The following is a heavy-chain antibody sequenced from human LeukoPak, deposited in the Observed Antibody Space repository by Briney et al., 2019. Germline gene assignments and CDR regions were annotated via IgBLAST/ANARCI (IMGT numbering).Heavy chain of an antibody. CDR3: AKRKGYGGNTEHFDY. CDR1: GFTFSSYA. V-gene: IGHV3-23*01. D-gene: IGHD4-23*01. J-gene: IGHJ4*02. CDR2: ISGSGGST. Sequence: GGSLRLSCAASGFTFSSYAMSWVGQAPGRGLEWVSVISGSGGSTYYADSVKGRFTISRDNSKNTLYLQMNSLRAEDTAVYYCAKRKGYGGNTEHFDYWGQGTLVTVSS.